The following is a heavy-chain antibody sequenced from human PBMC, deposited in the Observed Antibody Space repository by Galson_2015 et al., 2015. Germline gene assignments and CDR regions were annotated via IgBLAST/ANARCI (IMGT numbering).Heavy chain of an antibody. CDR2: IWYDGSNK. J-gene: IGHJ4*02. CDR1: GFTFSSYG. Sequence: SLRLSCAASGFTFSSYGMHWVRQAPGKGLEWVAVIWYDGSNKYYADSVKGRFTISRDNSKNTLYLQMNSLRAEDTAVYYCARDFIAKYDYADYWGQGTLVTVSS. V-gene: IGHV3-33*08. D-gene: IGHD6-13*01. CDR3: ARDFIAKYDYADY.